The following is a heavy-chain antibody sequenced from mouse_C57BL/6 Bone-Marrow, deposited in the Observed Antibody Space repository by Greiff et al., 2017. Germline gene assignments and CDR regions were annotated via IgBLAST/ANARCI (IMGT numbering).Heavy chain of an antibody. CDR1: GFTFSNYW. D-gene: IGHD1-1*01. Sequence: EVKVEESGGGLVQPGGSMKLSCVASGFTFSNYWMNWVRQSPEKGLEWVAQIRLKSDNYATHYAESVKERFTISRDDSKSSVYLHMNNLRAEDTEIYYCTAGDYYGSSPTWFAYWGQGTLVTVSA. CDR2: IRLKSDNYAT. CDR3: TAGDYYGSSPTWFAY. J-gene: IGHJ3*01. V-gene: IGHV6-3*01.